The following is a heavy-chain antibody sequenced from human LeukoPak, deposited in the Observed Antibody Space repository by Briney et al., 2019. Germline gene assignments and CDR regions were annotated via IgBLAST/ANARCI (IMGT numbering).Heavy chain of an antibody. D-gene: IGHD2-2*01. Sequence: PGGSLRLSCAASGFTVSNNYMNWVRQAPGKGLEWVSVIYSGGSTYYADSVKGRFTISRDNSKNMLYLQMNSLRAEDTAVYYCAREAAAPGAPNYYYYMDVWGKGTTVTVSS. J-gene: IGHJ6*03. CDR2: IYSGGST. CDR3: AREAAAPGAPNYYYYMDV. V-gene: IGHV3-53*01. CDR1: GFTVSNNY.